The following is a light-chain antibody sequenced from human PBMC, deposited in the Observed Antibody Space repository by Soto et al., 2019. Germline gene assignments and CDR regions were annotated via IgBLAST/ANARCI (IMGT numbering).Light chain of an antibody. CDR1: SSDVGDYKY. J-gene: IGLJ1*01. CDR2: VNS. Sequence: QSVLTQPASVSGSPGQSITISCTGTSSDVGDYKYVSWYQQHPDKAPKLIIFVNSNRPSGIPNRFSASKSGNTASLTISGLQAEDEADYYCSSYTSSDTPYVFGTGTKLTVL. CDR3: SSYTSSDTPYV. V-gene: IGLV2-14*01.